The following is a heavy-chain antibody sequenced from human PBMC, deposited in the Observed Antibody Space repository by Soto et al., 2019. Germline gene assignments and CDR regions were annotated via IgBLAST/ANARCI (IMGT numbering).Heavy chain of an antibody. D-gene: IGHD2-15*01. J-gene: IGHJ4*02. CDR3: AKDYSKGGYYFDY. Sequence: GGSLRLSCAASGFTFSSYGMHWVRQAPGKGLEWVAVISYDGSNKYYADSVKGRFTISRDNSKNTLYLQMNSLRAEDTAVYYCAKDYSKGGYYFDYWGQGTLVTVSS. CDR1: GFTFSSYG. CDR2: ISYDGSNK. V-gene: IGHV3-30*18.